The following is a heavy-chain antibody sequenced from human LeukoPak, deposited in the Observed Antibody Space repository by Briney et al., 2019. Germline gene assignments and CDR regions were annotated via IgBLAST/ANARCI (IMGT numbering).Heavy chain of an antibody. D-gene: IGHD5-24*01. Sequence: GGSLRLSCAASGFTFSSYAMHWVRQAPGRGLEYVSAISSNGGSTYYANSVKGRFTISRDNSKNTLYLQMGSLRAEDMAVYYCARGDGYNSVDYWGQGTLVTVSS. CDR1: GFTFSSYA. CDR2: ISSNGGST. CDR3: ARGDGYNSVDY. V-gene: IGHV3-64*01. J-gene: IGHJ4*02.